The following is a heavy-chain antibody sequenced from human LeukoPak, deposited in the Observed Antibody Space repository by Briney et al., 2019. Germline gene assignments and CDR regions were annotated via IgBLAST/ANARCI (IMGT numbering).Heavy chain of an antibody. V-gene: IGHV7-4-1*02. D-gene: IGHD6-6*01. CDR2: INTNTGNP. Sequence: ASVKVSCKASGYTFTSYAMNWVRQAPGQGLEWMGWINTNTGNPTYAQGFTGRFVFSLDTSVSTAYLQISSLKAEDTAVYYCARDAVFSYSSSSSGSHWFDPWGQGTLVTVSS. CDR3: ARDAVFSYSSSSSGSHWFDP. J-gene: IGHJ5*02. CDR1: GYTFTSYA.